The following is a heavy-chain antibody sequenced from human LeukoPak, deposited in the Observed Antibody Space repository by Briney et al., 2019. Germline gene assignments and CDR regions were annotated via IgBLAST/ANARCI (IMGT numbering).Heavy chain of an antibody. CDR3: ARPYDTRGYFPDY. J-gene: IGHJ4*02. V-gene: IGHV3-21*01. D-gene: IGHD3-22*01. Sequence: SMKGRFTICRDNAKNSLYLQMNSLGAEDTAVYYCARPYDTRGYFPDYWGQGTLVTVSS.